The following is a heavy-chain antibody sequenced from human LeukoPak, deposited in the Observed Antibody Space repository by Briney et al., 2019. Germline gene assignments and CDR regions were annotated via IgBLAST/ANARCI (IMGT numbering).Heavy chain of an antibody. J-gene: IGHJ5*02. CDR3: ARLGGSWFDP. V-gene: IGHV4-34*01. CDR1: GGSFSGYY. Sequence: KPSETLSLTCAVYGGSFSGYYWSWIRQPPGKGLEWIGEINHSGSTNYNPSLKSRVTISVDMSKNQFSLKLSSVTAADTAVYYCARLGGSWFDPWGQGTLVTVSS. CDR2: INHSGST. D-gene: IGHD3-16*01.